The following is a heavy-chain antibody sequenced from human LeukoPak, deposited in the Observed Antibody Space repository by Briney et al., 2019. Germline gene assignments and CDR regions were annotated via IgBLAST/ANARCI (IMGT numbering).Heavy chain of an antibody. CDR3: ARGKGPWYALNYYYYGMDV. Sequence: SETLSLTCTVSGGSISSGGYYWSWIRQPPGKGLEWIGEINHSGSTNYNPSLKSRVTISVDTSKNQFSLKLSSVTAADTAVYYCARGKGPWYALNYYYYGMDVWGQGTTVTVSS. D-gene: IGHD2-15*01. CDR2: INHSGST. J-gene: IGHJ6*02. V-gene: IGHV4-39*07. CDR1: GGSISSGGYY.